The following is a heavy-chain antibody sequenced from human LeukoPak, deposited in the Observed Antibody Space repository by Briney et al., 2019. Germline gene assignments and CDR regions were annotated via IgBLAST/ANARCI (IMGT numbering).Heavy chain of an antibody. CDR1: GGSISSGDYY. D-gene: IGHD2-2*02. CDR3: ASLYCSSTGCYTSDY. V-gene: IGHV4-30-4*01. Sequence: SETLSLTCTVSGGSISSGDYYWRWIRQPPGKGLEWIGYIYYSGSTYYNPSLKSRVTISVDTSKNQFSLKLSSVTAADTAVYYCASLYCSSTGCYTSDYWGQGTLVTVSS. CDR2: IYYSGST. J-gene: IGHJ4*02.